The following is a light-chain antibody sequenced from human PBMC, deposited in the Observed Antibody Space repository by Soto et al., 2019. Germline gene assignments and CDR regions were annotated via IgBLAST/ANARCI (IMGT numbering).Light chain of an antibody. V-gene: IGLV1-44*01. CDR2: SNN. Sequence: QSVLTQPPSASATPGQRLTSSCSGSSSNIGSNTVNWYQQLPGTAPKLLIYSNNHRPSGVPDRFSGSKSGTSASLAISGLQSEDEANYYCAAWDDSLNGPVFGGGTKLTVL. CDR3: AAWDDSLNGPV. CDR1: SSNIGSNT. J-gene: IGLJ3*02.